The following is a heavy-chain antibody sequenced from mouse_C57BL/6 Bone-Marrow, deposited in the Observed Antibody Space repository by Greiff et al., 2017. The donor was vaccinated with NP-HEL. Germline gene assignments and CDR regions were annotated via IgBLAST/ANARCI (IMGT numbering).Heavy chain of an antibody. CDR1: GYTFTEYP. V-gene: IGHV1-62-2*01. J-gene: IGHJ4*01. Sequence: QVHVKQSGAELVKPGASVKLSCKASGYTFTEYPIHWVKQRSGQGLEWIGWFYPGSGSIKYNEKFKDKATLTADKSSSTVYMELSRLTSEDSAVYFCARHALAAQATFYAMDYWGQGTSVTVSS. CDR3: ARHALAAQATFYAMDY. CDR2: FYPGSGSI. D-gene: IGHD3-2*02.